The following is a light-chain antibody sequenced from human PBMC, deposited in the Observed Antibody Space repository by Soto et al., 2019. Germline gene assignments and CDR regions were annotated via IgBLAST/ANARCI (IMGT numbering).Light chain of an antibody. Sequence: IRLTQSPSALSASVGDRVTITCRASQGISGYLAWYQQKPGKAPKLVIDIGSTLQSGVPSRFSGSGSGTDFTLTISSLQPEDLATYYCQQLNSYPLTIGGGTKVDI. J-gene: IGKJ4*01. CDR3: QQLNSYPLT. CDR2: IGS. CDR1: QGISGY. V-gene: IGKV1-9*01.